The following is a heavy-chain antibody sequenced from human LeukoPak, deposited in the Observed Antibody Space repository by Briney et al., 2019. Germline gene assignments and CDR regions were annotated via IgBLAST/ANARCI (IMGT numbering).Heavy chain of an antibody. Sequence: GASVKVSCKASGYTFTGYYMHWVRQAPGQGLEWMGWINPNSGGTNYAQKFQGRVTMTRNTSISTAYMELSSLRSEDTAVYYCARGHDYFYYNSSGWPNMDVWGKGTTVTISS. V-gene: IGHV1-2*02. J-gene: IGHJ6*03. CDR3: ARGHDYFYYNSSGWPNMDV. D-gene: IGHD3-22*01. CDR1: GYTFTGYY. CDR2: INPNSGGT.